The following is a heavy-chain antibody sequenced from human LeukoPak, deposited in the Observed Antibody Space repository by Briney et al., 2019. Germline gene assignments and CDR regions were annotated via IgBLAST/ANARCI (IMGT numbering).Heavy chain of an antibody. J-gene: IGHJ5*02. CDR3: ATLIGVVPAAKGGWFDP. CDR1: GGSLSGYY. Sequence: SETLSLTCAVYGGSLSGYYWSWIRQPPGKGLEGIGEINHSGSTNYNPSLKSRVTISVDTSKNQFSLKLSSVTAADTAVYYCATLIGVVPAAKGGWFDPWGQGTLVTVSS. D-gene: IGHD2-2*01. V-gene: IGHV4-34*01. CDR2: INHSGST.